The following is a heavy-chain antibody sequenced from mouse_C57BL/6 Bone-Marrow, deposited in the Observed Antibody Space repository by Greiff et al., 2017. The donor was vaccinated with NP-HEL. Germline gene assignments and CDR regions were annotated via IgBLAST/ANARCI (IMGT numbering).Heavy chain of an antibody. CDR3: ARSRGYYYGYFDY. D-gene: IGHD1-1*01. Sequence: EVKLMESGPGLAKPSQTLSLTCSATGYSITSDYWNWIRKFPGNKLEYMGYISYSGSTYYNPSLKSRISITRDTSKNQYYLQLNSVTTEDTATYYCARSRGYYYGYFDYWGQGTTLTVSS. V-gene: IGHV3-8*01. CDR2: ISYSGST. J-gene: IGHJ2*01. CDR1: GYSITSDY.